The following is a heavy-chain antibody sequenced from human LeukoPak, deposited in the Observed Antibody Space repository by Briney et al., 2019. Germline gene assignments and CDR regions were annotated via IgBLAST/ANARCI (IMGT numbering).Heavy chain of an antibody. CDR3: ARERAKYYYGSGTPDY. CDR1: GFTFSSYW. V-gene: IGHV3-7*01. D-gene: IGHD3-10*01. CDR2: IKQDGSEK. J-gene: IGHJ4*02. Sequence: GGSLRLSCAASGFTFSSYWMSWVRQAPGKGLEWVANIKQDGSEKYYVDSVKGRFTISRDNAKNSLYLQMNSLRAEDTAVYYCARERAKYYYGSGTPDYWGQGTLVTVSS.